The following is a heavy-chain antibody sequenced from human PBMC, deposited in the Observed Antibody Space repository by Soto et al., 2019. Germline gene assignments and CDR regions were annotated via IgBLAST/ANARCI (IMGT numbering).Heavy chain of an antibody. V-gene: IGHV1-18*01. J-gene: IGHJ4*02. CDR2: INIYSGDA. D-gene: IGHD3-22*01. CDR1: GYTFTSYG. CDR3: ARXLYYYDNSGLAY. Sequence: QVRLEQSGPEVKKTGASVKVSCKASGYTFTSYGISWVRQAPGQGLEWMGWINIYSGDANYAQSFQTRVTXTXDXXTXTXXXEXXXLXXXXTAVYYCARXLYYYDNSGLAYWGQGTLVTVSS.